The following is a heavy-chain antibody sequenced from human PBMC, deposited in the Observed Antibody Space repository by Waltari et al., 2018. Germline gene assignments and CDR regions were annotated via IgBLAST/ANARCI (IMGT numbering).Heavy chain of an antibody. V-gene: IGHV4-61*02. J-gene: IGHJ4*02. CDR1: GGSISSAPYY. D-gene: IGHD3-22*01. CDR2: IHVNGNT. Sequence: QVQLQESGPGLVKPYRTLSLSCTVSGGSISSAPYYWSWIRQPAGKGREWIGRIHVNGNTNYNPSLISRVTISVDTSRNQFFLTVNSVTAADTAVYYCARDSYYYDGSGYPARWGQGTRVTVSS. CDR3: ARDSYYYDGSGYPAR.